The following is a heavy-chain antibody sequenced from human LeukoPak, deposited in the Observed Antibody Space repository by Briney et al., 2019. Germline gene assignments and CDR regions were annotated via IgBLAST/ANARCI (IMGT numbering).Heavy chain of an antibody. Sequence: GGSLRLSCAASGFTFSSYAMSWVRQAPGKGLEWVSAISGSGGSLYYADSVKGRFTISRDNSKNTVYLQMNGLRGEDTAVYFCAKAMTDTPTWFDPWGQGTLVTVSS. CDR1: GFTFSSYA. J-gene: IGHJ5*02. CDR3: AKAMTDTPTWFDP. D-gene: IGHD2-21*02. CDR2: ISGSGGSL. V-gene: IGHV3-23*01.